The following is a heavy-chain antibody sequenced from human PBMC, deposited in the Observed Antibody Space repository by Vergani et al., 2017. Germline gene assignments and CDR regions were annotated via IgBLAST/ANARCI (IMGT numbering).Heavy chain of an antibody. D-gene: IGHD6-19*01. V-gene: IGHV4-39*01. Sequence: QLQLQESGPGLVKPSATLSLTCSVSGASIRSSNYYWGWIRQPPGKGLEWIAGIYYSGSTYYNPSLKSRVTISVDTSKNQFSLKLSSVTAAGTAVYFGAGHSTVEWLVKLGWIDPWGQGILVTVSS. CDR3: AGHSTVEWLVKLGWIDP. J-gene: IGHJ5*02. CDR1: GASIRSSNYY. CDR2: IYYSGST.